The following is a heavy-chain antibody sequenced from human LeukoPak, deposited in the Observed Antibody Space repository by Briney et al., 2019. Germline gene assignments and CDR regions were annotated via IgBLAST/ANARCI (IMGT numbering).Heavy chain of an antibody. CDR1: GASISGYY. D-gene: IGHD2-15*01. Sequence: NPSETLSLTCTVSGASISGYYWSWIRQPPGKGLEWIGYIHYSGTTKYNPSLKSRVTISVDTSKNQFSLKLSSVTAADTAVYYCARGRRYCSGGSCPLDYWGQGTLVTVSS. CDR3: ARGRRYCSGGSCPLDY. CDR2: IHYSGTT. J-gene: IGHJ4*02. V-gene: IGHV4-59*01.